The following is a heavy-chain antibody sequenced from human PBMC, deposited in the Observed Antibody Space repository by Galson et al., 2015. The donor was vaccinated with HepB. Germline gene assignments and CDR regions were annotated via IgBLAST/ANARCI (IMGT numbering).Heavy chain of an antibody. D-gene: IGHD4-17*01. V-gene: IGHV3-48*04. J-gene: IGHJ3*02. CDR3: ARGDYGDYSFDAFDI. CDR2: ISSSSSTI. Sequence: SLRLSCAASGFTFSSYSMNWVRQAPGKGLEWVSYISSSSSTIYYADSVKGRFTISRDNAKNSLYLQMNSLRAEDTAVYYCARGDYGDYSFDAFDIWGQGTMVTVSS. CDR1: GFTFSSYS.